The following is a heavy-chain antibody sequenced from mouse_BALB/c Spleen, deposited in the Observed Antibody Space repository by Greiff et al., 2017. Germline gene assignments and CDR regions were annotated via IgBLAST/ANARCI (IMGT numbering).Heavy chain of an antibody. CDR2: IYPGNVNT. CDR3: AREGVTTDAMDY. Sequence: VKLMESGPELVKPGASVRISCKASGYTFTSYYIHWVKQRPGQGLEWIGWIYPGNVNTKYNEKFKGKATLTADKSSSTAYMQLSSLTSEDSAVYFCAREGVTTDAMDYWGQGTSVTVSS. V-gene: IGHV1S56*01. J-gene: IGHJ4*01. CDR1: GYTFTSYY. D-gene: IGHD2-2*01.